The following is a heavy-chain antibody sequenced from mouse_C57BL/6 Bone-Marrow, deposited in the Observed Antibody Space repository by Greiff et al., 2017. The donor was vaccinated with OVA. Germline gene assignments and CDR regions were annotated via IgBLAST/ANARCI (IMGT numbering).Heavy chain of an antibody. CDR3: TDYYGSSYWFAY. Sequence: EVQGVESGGGLVQPGGSMKLSCVASGFTFSNYWMNWVRQSPEKGLEWVAQIRLKSDNYATHYAESVKGRFTISRDESKSSVYLQMNNLRAEDTGIYYCTDYYGSSYWFAYWGQGTLVTVSA. V-gene: IGHV6-3*01. J-gene: IGHJ3*01. D-gene: IGHD1-1*01. CDR1: GFTFSNYW. CDR2: IRLKSDNYAT.